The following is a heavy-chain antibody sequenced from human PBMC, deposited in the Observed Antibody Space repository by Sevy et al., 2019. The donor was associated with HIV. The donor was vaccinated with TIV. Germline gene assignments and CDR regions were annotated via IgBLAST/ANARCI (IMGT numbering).Heavy chain of an antibody. D-gene: IGHD3-22*01. J-gene: IGHJ5*02. V-gene: IGHV4-31*03. CDR1: GGSISSGGYY. CDR3: ARVRRFSSGLPDDWFDP. Sequence: SETLSLTCTVSGGSISSGGYYWSWIRQHPGKGLEWIGYIYYSGSTYYNPSLKSRVTISVDTSKNQFSMKLSSVTAADTAVYYCARVRRFSSGLPDDWFDPWGQGTLVTVSS. CDR2: IYYSGST.